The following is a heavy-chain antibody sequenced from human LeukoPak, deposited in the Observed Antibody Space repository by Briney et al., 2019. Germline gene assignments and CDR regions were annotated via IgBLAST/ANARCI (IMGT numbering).Heavy chain of an antibody. CDR2: INPSGGST. CDR3: ARSRDGYYFDY. Sequence: GASVKVSCKASGYTFTNYYLHWVRQAPGQGLEWMGIINPSGGSTSYAQKFQGRVTMTRDTSTSTVYMELSSLRSEDAAVYYCARSRDGYYFDYWGRGTLATVSS. J-gene: IGHJ4*02. CDR1: GYTFTNYY. D-gene: IGHD2-2*01. V-gene: IGHV1-46*01.